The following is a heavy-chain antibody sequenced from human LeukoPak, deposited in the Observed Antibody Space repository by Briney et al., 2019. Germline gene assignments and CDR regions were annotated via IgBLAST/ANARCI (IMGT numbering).Heavy chain of an antibody. CDR1: GGSISSDY. CDR3: ARDSSAGGGAFDI. J-gene: IGHJ3*02. D-gene: IGHD3-10*01. CDR2: IYTSGT. V-gene: IGHV4-4*07. Sequence: TSETLSLTCTVSGGSISSDYWSWIRQPAGKGLEWIGRIYTSGTTSNPSLKSRVTMSVDTSKNQFSLKLRSVTAADTAVYYCARDSSAGGGAFDIWGQGTMVTVSS.